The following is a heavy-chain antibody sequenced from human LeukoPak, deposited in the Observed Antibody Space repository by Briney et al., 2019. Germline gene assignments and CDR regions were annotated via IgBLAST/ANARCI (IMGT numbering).Heavy chain of an antibody. CDR2: MSSGGTYL. CDR3: ARDRPTGASRLFVVQ. J-gene: IGHJ4*02. CDR1: GFMFSSYA. V-gene: IGHV3-21*04. Sequence: GGSLRLSCTASGFMFSSYAMTWVRQAPGKGLEWVSSMSSGGTYLYYADSVRGRFTISRDNAKNSLYLVMKSLRAEDTATYFCARDRPTGASRLFVVQWGQGTLVSVSS. D-gene: IGHD2-15*01.